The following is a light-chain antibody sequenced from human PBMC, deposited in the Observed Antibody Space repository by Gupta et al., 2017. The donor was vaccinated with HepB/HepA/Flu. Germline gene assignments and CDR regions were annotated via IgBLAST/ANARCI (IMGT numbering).Light chain of an antibody. V-gene: IGKV3-11*01. J-gene: IGKJ4*01. CDR2: DAA. Sequence: EIVLTQSPATLSLSPGERATLSCRASQSVSSDLAWYQQKPGQAPRRLIYDAANRATGIPARFSGSGSGTDFTLTISSLEPEDFAVYYCQQRRNWPLTFGGGTKVEIK. CDR1: QSVSSD. CDR3: QQRRNWPLT.